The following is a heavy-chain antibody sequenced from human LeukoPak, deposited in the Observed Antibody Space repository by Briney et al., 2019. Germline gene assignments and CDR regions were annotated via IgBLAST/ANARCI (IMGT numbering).Heavy chain of an antibody. CDR2: INHSGST. V-gene: IGHV4-34*01. CDR3: ASKGFGYYYMDV. J-gene: IGHJ6*03. D-gene: IGHD3-16*01. Sequence: SETLSLTCAVYGGSFSGYYWSWIRQPPGKGLEWIGEINHSGSTNYNPSLKSRVTISVDTSKNQFSLKLSSVTAADTAVYYCASKGFGYYYMDVWGKGTTVTISS. CDR1: GGSFSGYY.